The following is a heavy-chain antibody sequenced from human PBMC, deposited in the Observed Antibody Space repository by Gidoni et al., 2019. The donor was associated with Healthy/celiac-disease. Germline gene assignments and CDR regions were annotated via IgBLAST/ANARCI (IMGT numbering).Heavy chain of an antibody. CDR1: GGSISSSSYS. J-gene: IGHJ6*03. CDR3: ARHSPTWAAGAPNYYYYYMDV. D-gene: IGHD6-13*01. CDR2: IYYSGST. V-gene: IGHV4-39*01. Sequence: QLQLQESGPGLVKPSETLSLTCTVSGGSISSSSYSWGWIRQPPGKGLEWIGSIYYSGSTYYNPSLKSRVTISVDTSKNQFSLKLSSVTAADTAVYYCARHSPTWAAGAPNYYYYYMDVWGKGTTVTVSS.